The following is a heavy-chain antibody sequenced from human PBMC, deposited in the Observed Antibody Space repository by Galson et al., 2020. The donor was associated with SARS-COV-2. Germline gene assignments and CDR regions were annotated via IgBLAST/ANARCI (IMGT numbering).Heavy chain of an antibody. Sequence: SETLSLTCAVYGGSFSGYYWSWIRQPPGKGLEWIGEINHSGSTNYNPSLKSRVTISVDTSKNQFSLKLSSVTAADTAVYYCARAKYCSSTSCYAGVYYYGMDVWGQGTTVTVSS. CDR1: GGSFSGYY. V-gene: IGHV4-34*01. D-gene: IGHD2-2*01. CDR2: INHSGST. J-gene: IGHJ6*02. CDR3: ARAKYCSSTSCYAGVYYYGMDV.